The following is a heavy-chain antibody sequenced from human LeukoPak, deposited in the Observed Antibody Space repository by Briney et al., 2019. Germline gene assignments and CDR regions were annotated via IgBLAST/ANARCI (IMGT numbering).Heavy chain of an antibody. CDR1: GGSISSYY. CDR3: ARVGAAAGKNYYYYYMDV. J-gene: IGHJ6*03. D-gene: IGHD6-13*01. V-gene: IGHV4-4*07. CDR2: IYTSGST. Sequence: SETPSLTCTVSGGSISSYYWSWIRQPAGKGLEWIGRIYTSGSTNYNPSLKSRVTISVDKSKNQFSLKLSSVTAADTAVYYCARVGAAAGKNYYYYYMDVWGKGTTVTVSS.